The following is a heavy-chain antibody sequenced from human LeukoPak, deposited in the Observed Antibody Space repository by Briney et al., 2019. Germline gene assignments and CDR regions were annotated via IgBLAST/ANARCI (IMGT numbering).Heavy chain of an antibody. J-gene: IGHJ4*02. Sequence: SETLSLTCTVSGGSISSSDYYWGWIRQPPGKGLEWIGYIYYSGSTNYNPSLKSRVTISVDTSKNQFSLKLSSVTAADTAVYYCARGRSAVTFDYWGQGTLVTVSS. CDR3: ARGRSAVTFDY. D-gene: IGHD4-17*01. CDR2: IYYSGST. CDR1: GGSISSSDYY. V-gene: IGHV4-61*08.